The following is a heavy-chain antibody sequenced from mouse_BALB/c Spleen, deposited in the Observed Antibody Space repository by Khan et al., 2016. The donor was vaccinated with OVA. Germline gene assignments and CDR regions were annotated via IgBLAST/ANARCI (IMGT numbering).Heavy chain of an antibody. J-gene: IGHJ4*01. Sequence: QIQLVQSGPELKKPGETVKISCKASGYTFTNYGMNWVKQSPGKALKWMGWINTYTGEPTYADDFKGRFAFSLETSASTTYLQINNLKDEDTATYFCARPPYFSYTLDHWGQGTSVTVSS. CDR2: INTYTGEP. V-gene: IGHV9-3-1*01. CDR3: ARPPYFSYTLDH. CDR1: GYTFTNYG. D-gene: IGHD2-10*01.